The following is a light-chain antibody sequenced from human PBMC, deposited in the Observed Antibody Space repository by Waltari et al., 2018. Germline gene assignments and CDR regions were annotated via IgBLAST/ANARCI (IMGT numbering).Light chain of an antibody. J-gene: IGKJ1*01. CDR2: NTY. Sequence: EIVLTQSPGTPSLSPGVRATPSCRACQGVARALAWYQQKPGQPPRLLIYNTYTRATGVPDRFSGGGSGTDFSLTISRLEPEDFAVYYCQNYVRLPATFGQGTKVEIK. V-gene: IGKV3-20*01. CDR3: QNYVRLPAT. CDR1: QGVARA.